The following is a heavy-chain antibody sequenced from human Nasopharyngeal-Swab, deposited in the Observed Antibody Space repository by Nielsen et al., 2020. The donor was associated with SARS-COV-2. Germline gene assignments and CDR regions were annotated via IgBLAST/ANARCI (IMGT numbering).Heavy chain of an antibody. CDR3: ARASGKRSSDFDY. D-gene: IGHD6-6*01. Sequence: GESLKIPCAASGFTFSSYSMNWVRQAPGKGLEWVSYISSSSSTIYYADSVKGRFTISRDNAKNSLYLQMNSLRAEDTAVYYCARASGKRSSDFDYWGQGTLVTVSS. V-gene: IGHV3-48*04. CDR2: ISSSSSTI. CDR1: GFTFSSYS. J-gene: IGHJ4*02.